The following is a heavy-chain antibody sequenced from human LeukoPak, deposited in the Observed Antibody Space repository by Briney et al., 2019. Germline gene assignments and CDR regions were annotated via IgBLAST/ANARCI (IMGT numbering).Heavy chain of an antibody. CDR2: INPGGSST. CDR3: ARSNQADDY. J-gene: IGHJ4*02. V-gene: IGHV3-74*01. Sequence: GGSLRLSCAASGFTFSNYWMHWVRQVPGKGLVWVSRINPGGSSTTYADSVKGRFTISRDIAKNTLYLQMNSLRAEDTAVYYCARSNQADDYWGQGTLVTVSS. D-gene: IGHD4-11*01. CDR1: GFTFSNYW.